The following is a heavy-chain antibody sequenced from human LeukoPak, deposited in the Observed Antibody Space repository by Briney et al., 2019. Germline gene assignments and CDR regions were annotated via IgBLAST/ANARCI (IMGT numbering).Heavy chain of an antibody. CDR2: IYYSGST. J-gene: IGHJ4*02. D-gene: IGHD6-19*01. Sequence: SETLSLTCTVSGGSISSYYWSWIRQPPGKGLEWIGYIYYSGSTNYNPSLKSRVTISVDTSKNQFSLKLSSVTAADTAVYYCARAPYSSGWWTCFDYWGQGTLVTVSS. CDR1: GGSISSYY. V-gene: IGHV4-59*01. CDR3: ARAPYSSGWWTCFDY.